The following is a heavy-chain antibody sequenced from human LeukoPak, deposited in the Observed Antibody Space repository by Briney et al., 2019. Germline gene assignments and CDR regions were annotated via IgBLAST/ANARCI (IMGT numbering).Heavy chain of an antibody. CDR1: GFTFSDHY. CDR2: TRNKANSYTT. J-gene: IGHJ4*02. CDR3: TTSSLDY. D-gene: IGHD1-1*01. V-gene: IGHV3-72*01. Sequence: GGSLGLSCAASGFTFSDHYMDWVRQAPGKGLEWVGRTRNKANSYTTEYAASVKGRFTISRDDSKNSLYLQMNSLKTEDTAVYYCTTSSLDYWGQGTLVTVSS.